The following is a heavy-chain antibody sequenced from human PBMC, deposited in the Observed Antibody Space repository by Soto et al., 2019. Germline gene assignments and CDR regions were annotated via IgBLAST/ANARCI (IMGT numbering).Heavy chain of an antibody. D-gene: IGHD3-16*02. V-gene: IGHV1-69*13. J-gene: IGHJ5*02. CDR3: ARDPLGYNWFDP. Sequence: ASVKVSCKASGGTFSSYAIRWVRQPPGQGLEWMGGIIPIFGTANYAQKFQGRVTITADESTSTAYMELSSLRSEDTAVYYCARDPLGYNWFDPWGQGTLVTVSS. CDR2: IIPIFGTA. CDR1: GGTFSSYA.